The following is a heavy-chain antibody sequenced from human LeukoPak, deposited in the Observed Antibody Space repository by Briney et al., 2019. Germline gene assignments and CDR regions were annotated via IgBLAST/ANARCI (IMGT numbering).Heavy chain of an antibody. J-gene: IGHJ3*02. CDR2: INPNSGGT. D-gene: IGHD3-10*01. CDR3: ATVGFGDSDAFDI. Sequence: ASVKVSCKASGYTFTGYYMHWVRQAPGQGLEWMGWINPNSGGTNYAQKFQGRVTMTEDTSTDTAYMELSSLRSEDTAVYYCATVGFGDSDAFDIWGQGTMVTVSS. V-gene: IGHV1-2*02. CDR1: GYTFTGYY.